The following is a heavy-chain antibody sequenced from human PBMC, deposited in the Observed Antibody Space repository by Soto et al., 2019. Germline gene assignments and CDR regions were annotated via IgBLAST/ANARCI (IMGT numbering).Heavy chain of an antibody. CDR2: ISYDGSNK. CDR1: GFTFSSYG. D-gene: IGHD2-15*01. J-gene: IGHJ4*02. V-gene: IGHV3-30*18. Sequence: GSLRLSCAASGFTFSSYGMHWVRQAPGKGLEWVAVISYDGSNKYYADSVKGRFTISRDNSKNTLYLQMNSLRAEDTAVYYCAKRPYCSGGSCYTSSGPFDSWGQGTLVTVSS. CDR3: AKRPYCSGGSCYTSSGPFDS.